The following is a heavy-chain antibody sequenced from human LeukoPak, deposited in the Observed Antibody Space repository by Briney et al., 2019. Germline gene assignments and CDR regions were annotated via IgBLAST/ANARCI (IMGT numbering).Heavy chain of an antibody. D-gene: IGHD3-10*02. CDR3: AELGITMIGGV. V-gene: IGHV3-20*04. CDR1: GFTFNDYG. J-gene: IGHJ6*04. CDR2: INWSGGRT. Sequence: GGSLRLSCAASGFTFNDYGMSWVRQAPGKGLEWVSGINWSGGRTGYADSMKGRFIISRDNAKNSLYLQMNSLRAEDTAVYYCAELGITMIGGVWGKGTTVTISS.